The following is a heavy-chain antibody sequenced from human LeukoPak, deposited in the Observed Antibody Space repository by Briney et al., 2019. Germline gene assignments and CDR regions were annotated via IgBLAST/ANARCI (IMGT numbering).Heavy chain of an antibody. J-gene: IGHJ3*02. D-gene: IGHD3-10*01. CDR2: INPSGGST. Sequence: GASVKVSCKASGYSFTSNYIHWVRQAPGQGLEWMGIINPSGGSTSYAQKFQGRATMTRDTSTSTVYMELSSLRSEDTAVYYCAISGGYRSTDAFDIWGQGTMVTVSS. CDR3: AISGGYRSTDAFDI. V-gene: IGHV1-46*01. CDR1: GYSFTSNY.